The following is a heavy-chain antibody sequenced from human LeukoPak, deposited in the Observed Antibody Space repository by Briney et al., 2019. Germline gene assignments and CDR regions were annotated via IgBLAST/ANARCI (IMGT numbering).Heavy chain of an antibody. D-gene: IGHD3-16*01. J-gene: IGHJ4*02. V-gene: IGHV3-66*01. CDR1: GFSVSSDY. CDR2: VYSGGNT. Sequence: GGSLRLSCAASGFSVSSDYMSWVRQAPGKGLEWVSVVYSGGNTYYADSVKGRSTISRDNSKNTLYLQMNSLRAEDTAVYYCAREPPGGGFDYWGQGTLVTVSS. CDR3: AREPPGGGFDY.